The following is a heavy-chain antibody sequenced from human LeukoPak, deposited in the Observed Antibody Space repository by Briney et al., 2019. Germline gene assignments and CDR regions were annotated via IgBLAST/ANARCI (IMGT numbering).Heavy chain of an antibody. D-gene: IGHD1-26*01. CDR1: SGFISSYY. CDR3: AREGGGGNGPIVGTTSDYWFGP. J-gene: IGHJ5*02. V-gene: IGHV4-59*12. Sequence: SETLSLTCSVSSGFISSYYWTWIRQSPGKGLEWIGYIYYTGSTSYNPSLQSRVTISLDASENQFSLKLSSVTAADTAVYYCAREGGGGNGPIVGTTSDYWFGPWGQGTLVTVSS. CDR2: IYYTGST.